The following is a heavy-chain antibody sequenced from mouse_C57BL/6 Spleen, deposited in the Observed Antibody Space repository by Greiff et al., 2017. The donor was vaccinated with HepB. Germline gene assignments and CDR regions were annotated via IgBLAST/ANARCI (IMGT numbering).Heavy chain of an antibody. CDR1: GYSFTDYN. CDR2: INPNYGTT. V-gene: IGHV1-39*01. D-gene: IGHD1-1*01. J-gene: IGHJ4*01. CDR3: ARMGFPITTVADDYAMDY. Sequence: EVQLQQSGPELVKPGASVKISCKASGYSFTDYNMNWVKPSNGKSLEWIGVINPNYGTTSYNQKFKGKATLTVDQSSSTAYMQLNSLTSEDSAVYYCARMGFPITTVADDYAMDYWGQGTSVTVSS.